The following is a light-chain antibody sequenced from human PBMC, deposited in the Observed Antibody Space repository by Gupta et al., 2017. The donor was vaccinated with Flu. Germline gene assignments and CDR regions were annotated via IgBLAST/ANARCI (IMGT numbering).Light chain of an antibody. CDR2: EVT. V-gene: IGLV2-14*01. CDR1: SSDVGDYNY. J-gene: IGLJ3*02. CDR3: CTYTSTRTVV. Sequence: SSDVGDYNYVSWYQQHPGKAPKLLIYEVTNRPSGVSHRFSGSKSGNTASLTISGLQAEDESDYYCCTYTSTRTVVFGGGTKLTVL.